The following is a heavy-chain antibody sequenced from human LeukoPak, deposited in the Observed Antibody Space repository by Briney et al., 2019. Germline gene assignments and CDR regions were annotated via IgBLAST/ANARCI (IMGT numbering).Heavy chain of an antibody. CDR1: GHTFTSYY. D-gene: IGHD6-13*01. CDR2: INPSGGST. J-gene: IGHJ6*03. CDR3: ARALSSSWYGLYYYYYMDV. Sequence: ASVKVSCKASGHTFTSYYMHWVRQAPGQGLEWMGIINPSGGSTSYAQKFQGRVTMTRDTSTSTVYMELSSLRSEDTAVYYCARALSSSWYGLYYYYYMDVWGKGTTVTVSS. V-gene: IGHV1-46*01.